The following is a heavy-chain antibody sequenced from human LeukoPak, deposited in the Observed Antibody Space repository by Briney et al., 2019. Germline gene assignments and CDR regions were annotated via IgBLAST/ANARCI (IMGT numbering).Heavy chain of an antibody. CDR2: ISGSGGDT. CDR3: AKEATVTPGNVNWFDP. CDR1: GFTFSSYA. D-gene: IGHD4-17*01. J-gene: IGHJ5*02. V-gene: IGHV3-23*01. Sequence: GGSLRLSCAASGFTFSSYAMTWVRQAPGKGLEWVSTISGSGGDTYYADSVKGRFTISRDNSKNRMNLQMKSLRVEDTAVYYCAKEATVTPGNVNWFDPWGPGTLVTVSS.